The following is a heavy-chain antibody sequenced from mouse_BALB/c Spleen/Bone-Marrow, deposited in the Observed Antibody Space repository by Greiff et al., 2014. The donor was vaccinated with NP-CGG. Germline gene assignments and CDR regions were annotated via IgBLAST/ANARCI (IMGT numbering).Heavy chain of an antibody. V-gene: IGHV5-9-3*01. CDR2: INTGGSYT. CDR1: GFTFSSYD. CDR3: ARRALDYWYFDV. Sequence: VHVKQSGGGLVKPGGSLKLSCAASGFTFSSYDMSWVRQTPEKRLEWVAIINTGGSYTYYSDSVKGRFTISRDNAKNTLYLQMISLRSEDTAMYYCARRALDYWYFDVWGAGTTVTVSS. J-gene: IGHJ1*01.